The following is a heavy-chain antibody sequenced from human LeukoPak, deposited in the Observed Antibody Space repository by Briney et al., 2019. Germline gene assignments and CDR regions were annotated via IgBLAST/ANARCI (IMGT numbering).Heavy chain of an antibody. CDR3: AGIKRPLGVFMGRWFDP. CDR1: GYTFTTYG. D-gene: IGHD3-3*01. CDR2: ISAYNGNT. V-gene: IGHV1-18*01. J-gene: IGHJ5*02. Sequence: GASVKVSCKASGYTFTTYGISWVRQAPGQGLEWMGWISAYNGNTNHAQNLQGRITITTHTSTNPAYMELGRRGSGGTPVYFWAGIKRPLGVFMGRWFDPWGQGPLVPVPS.